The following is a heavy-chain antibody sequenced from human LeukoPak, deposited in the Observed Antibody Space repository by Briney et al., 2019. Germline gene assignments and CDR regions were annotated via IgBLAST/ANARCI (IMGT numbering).Heavy chain of an antibody. D-gene: IGHD3-10*01. J-gene: IGHJ3*02. CDR1: GFTFSSYW. V-gene: IGHV3-7*01. CDR2: IKQDGSEK. CDR3: ARDKLLLWFGELSSEEDAFDI. Sequence: GGSLRLSCAASGFTFSSYWMSWVRQAPGKGLERVANIKQDGSEKYYVDSVKGRFTISRDNAKNSLYLQMNSLRAEDTAVYYCARDKLLLWFGELSSEEDAFDIWGQGTMVTVSS.